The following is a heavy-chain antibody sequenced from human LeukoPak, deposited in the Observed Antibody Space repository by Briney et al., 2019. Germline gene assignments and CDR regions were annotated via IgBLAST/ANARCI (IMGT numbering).Heavy chain of an antibody. Sequence: PSETLSLTCAVYGGSLSGYYWSWIRQPPGKGLEWIGEINHSGSTKYNPSPKSRVTISIDTSKNQFSLKLSSVTAADTAMYFCALSPGTFNIWGQGTMVTVSS. CDR1: GGSLSGYY. D-gene: IGHD5/OR15-5a*01. CDR3: ALSPGTFNI. CDR2: INHSGST. J-gene: IGHJ3*02. V-gene: IGHV4-34*01.